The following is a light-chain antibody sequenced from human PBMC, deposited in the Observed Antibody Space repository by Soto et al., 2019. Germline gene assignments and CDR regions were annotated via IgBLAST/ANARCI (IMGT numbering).Light chain of an antibody. CDR2: EAS. CDR3: HQRNQ. J-gene: IGKJ5*01. CDR1: QGIANY. Sequence: DIQMTQSPSSLSASVGARVTITCRASQGIANYLAWYQQKPGKVPKLLIYEASTLQSGVPSRFSGSGSGTDFTLTISSVEPEDFAMYYCHQRNQFGQGTRLEIK. V-gene: IGKV1-27*01.